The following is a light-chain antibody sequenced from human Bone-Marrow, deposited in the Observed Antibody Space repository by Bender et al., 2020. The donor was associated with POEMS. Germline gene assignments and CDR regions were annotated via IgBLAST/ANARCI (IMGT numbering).Light chain of an antibody. CDR3: CSYAGSSTLV. CDR1: SSDVGAYNL. CDR2: EVR. V-gene: IGLV2-23*02. J-gene: IGLJ2*01. Sequence: QSALTQPASVSGSPGQSITISCTGASSDVGAYNLVSWYQHHPGKAPKLLLYEVRNRPSGVSYRFSGSKSGNTASLTISGLQADDEADYYCCSYAGSSTLVFGGGTKVTVL.